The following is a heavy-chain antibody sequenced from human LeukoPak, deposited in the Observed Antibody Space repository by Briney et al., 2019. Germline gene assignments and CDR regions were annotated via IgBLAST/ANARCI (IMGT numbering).Heavy chain of an antibody. CDR2: INHSGST. CDR1: GGSFSGYY. CDR3: ATLSVVVPAAIPYYYGMAV. J-gene: IGHJ6*02. Sequence: SETLSLTCAVYGGSFSGYYWSWIRQPPGKGLEWIGEINHSGSTNYNPSLKSRVTISVDTSKNQFSLKLSSVTAADTAVYYCATLSVVVPAAIPYYYGMAVWGQGTTVTVSS. V-gene: IGHV4-34*01. D-gene: IGHD2-2*02.